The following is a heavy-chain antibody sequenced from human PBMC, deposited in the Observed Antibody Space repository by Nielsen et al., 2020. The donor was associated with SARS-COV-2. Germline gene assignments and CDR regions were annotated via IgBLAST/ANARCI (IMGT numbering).Heavy chain of an antibody. D-gene: IGHD2-15*01. CDR1: GFTVSSNY. Sequence: GESLKISCAASGFTVSSNYMSWVRQAPGKGLEWVSAISGSGGSTYYADSVKGRFTISRDNSKNTLYLQMNSLRAEDTAVYYCAKVRCSGGSCYFDAFDIWGQGTMVTVSS. CDR2: ISGSGGST. J-gene: IGHJ3*02. CDR3: AKVRCSGGSCYFDAFDI. V-gene: IGHV3-23*01.